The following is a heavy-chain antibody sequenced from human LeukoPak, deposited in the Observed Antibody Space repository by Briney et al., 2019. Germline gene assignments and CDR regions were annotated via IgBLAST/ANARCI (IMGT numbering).Heavy chain of an antibody. D-gene: IGHD1-26*01. CDR1: GFTFSSYE. CDR3: AKQRELLVDY. J-gene: IGHJ4*02. Sequence: GGSLRLSCAASGFTFSSYEMNWVRQAPGKGLEWVSYISSSGSTIYYADSVKGRFTISRDNAKNSLYLQMNSLKAEDTAVYYCAKQRELLVDYWGQGTLVTVSS. V-gene: IGHV3-48*03. CDR2: ISSSGSTI.